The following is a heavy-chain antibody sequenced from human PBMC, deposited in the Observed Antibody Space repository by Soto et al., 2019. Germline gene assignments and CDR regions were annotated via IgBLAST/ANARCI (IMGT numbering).Heavy chain of an antibody. J-gene: IGHJ5*02. V-gene: IGHV4-34*01. CDR3: ARPGMGNWFDT. CDR1: GGSLSDNY. Sequence: QVQLQQWGAGLLKPSETLSLTCAVYGGSLSDNYLTWIRQSPGKGLEWIGEINYIGSTNYNPSLRSRLTMSADTPKNQIFLKLTSVSAADTGVYYCARPGMGNWFDTWGQGTPVTVSS. CDR2: INYIGST. D-gene: IGHD1-26*01.